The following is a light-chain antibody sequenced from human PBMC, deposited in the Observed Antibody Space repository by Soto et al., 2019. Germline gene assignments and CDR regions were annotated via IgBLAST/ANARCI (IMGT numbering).Light chain of an antibody. J-gene: IGLJ2*01. CDR3: GTWDSSLRAVV. V-gene: IGLV1-51*01. Sequence: QSVLTQPPSVSAAPGQKVTISCSGSSSNIGNNYVSWYQQLPGTTPKLLIYDDYKRPSGIPDRFSGSKSGTSATLGITRLQTGDEADYYCGTWDSSLRAVVFGGGTKVTVL. CDR2: DDY. CDR1: SSNIGNNY.